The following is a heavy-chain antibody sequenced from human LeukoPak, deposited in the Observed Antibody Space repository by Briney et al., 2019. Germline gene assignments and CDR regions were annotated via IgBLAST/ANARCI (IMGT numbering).Heavy chain of an antibody. CDR2: INPNSGGT. J-gene: IGHJ4*02. Sequence: ASVKVSCKASGYTFTGYYMHWVRQAPGQGLEWMGWINPNSGGTNYAQKFQGRDTMTRDTSISTAYMELSRLRSDDTAVYYCARGGSGSHYSPFDYWGQGTLVTVSS. CDR1: GYTFTGYY. CDR3: ARGGSGSHYSPFDY. V-gene: IGHV1-2*02. D-gene: IGHD3-10*01.